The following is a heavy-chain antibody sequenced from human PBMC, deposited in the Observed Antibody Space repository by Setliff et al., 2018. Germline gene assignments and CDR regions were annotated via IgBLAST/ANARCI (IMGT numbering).Heavy chain of an antibody. V-gene: IGHV4-59*12. Sequence: SETLSLTCSVSGGSISTYYWSWIRQPPGKGLEWIGNINYSGNSNYIPSLKSRVTISVDTPKNQFSLKLSSVTAADTAVYYFRLAHCNDTTCEEALDYWSQGTLVTVSS. CDR2: INYSGNS. CDR3: RLAHCNDTTCEEALDY. CDR1: GGSISTYY. D-gene: IGHD1-1*01. J-gene: IGHJ4*02.